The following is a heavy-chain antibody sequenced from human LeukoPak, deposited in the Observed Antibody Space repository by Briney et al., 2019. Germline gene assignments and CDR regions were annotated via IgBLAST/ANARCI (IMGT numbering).Heavy chain of an antibody. CDR3: ARKLLWFGNGDDAFDI. J-gene: IGHJ3*02. CDR1: GYTFTGYY. V-gene: IGHV1-2*02. Sequence: ASVKVSCKASGYTFTGYYMHWVRQAPGQGLEWMGWINPNSGGTNYAQKFQGRVTMTRDTSISTAYMELSRLRSDDTAVYYCARKLLWFGNGDDAFDIWGQGTMVTVSS. CDR2: INPNSGGT. D-gene: IGHD3-10*01.